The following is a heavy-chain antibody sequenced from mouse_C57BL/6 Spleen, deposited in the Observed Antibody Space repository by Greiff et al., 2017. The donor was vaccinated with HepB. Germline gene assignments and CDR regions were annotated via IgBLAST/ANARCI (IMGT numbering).Heavy chain of an antibody. CDR2: IDPETGGT. J-gene: IGHJ1*03. CDR1: GYTFTHYE. CDR3: TRSTYWYFDV. V-gene: IGHV1-15*01. Sequence: QVQLQQSGAELVRPGASVTLSCKASGYTFTHYEMHWVKQTPVHGLEWIGAIDPETGGTAYNQKFKGKAILTADKSSSTAYMELRSLTSEDSAVYYCTRSTYWYFDVWGTGTTVTVSS.